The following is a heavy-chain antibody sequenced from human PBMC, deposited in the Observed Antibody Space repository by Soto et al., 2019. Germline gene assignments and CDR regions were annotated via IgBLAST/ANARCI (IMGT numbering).Heavy chain of an antibody. J-gene: IGHJ6*02. CDR3: ARTGTYDSSRSPCSGMDV. Sequence: QAQLVQSGAELKEPGSSVRVSCKASGGTFAKFIMNWVRQTPGQELEWMGGIVPLLGTPTYAEKLKGRVTISASGLTSTVYMELTSLRSEDTAIYYCARTGTYDSSRSPCSGMDVWGQGTKVTVYS. V-gene: IGHV1-69*01. CDR2: IVPLLGTP. CDR1: GGTFAKFI. D-gene: IGHD3-16*01.